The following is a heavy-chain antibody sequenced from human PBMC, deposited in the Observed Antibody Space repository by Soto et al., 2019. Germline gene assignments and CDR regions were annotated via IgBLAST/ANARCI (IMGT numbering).Heavy chain of an antibody. Sequence: GGSLRLSCAASGFRFDDYAMHWVRQVPGKGLEWVSGISWNSGSLGYGDSVKGRFTISRDNAKNSLYLQMNGLRPEDTAFYYCVKDNGGYYDSSGNFEYWGQGTLVTVSS. CDR1: GFRFDDYA. D-gene: IGHD3-22*01. V-gene: IGHV3-9*01. J-gene: IGHJ4*02. CDR3: VKDNGGYYDSSGNFEY. CDR2: ISWNSGSL.